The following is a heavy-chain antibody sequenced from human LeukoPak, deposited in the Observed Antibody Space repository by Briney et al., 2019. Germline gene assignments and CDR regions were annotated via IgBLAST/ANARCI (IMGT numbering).Heavy chain of an antibody. CDR2: IYSGGST. V-gene: IGHV3-66*02. Sequence: GGSLRLSCAASGFTVSSNYMSWVRQAPGKGLEWVSVIYSGGSTYYADSVKGRFTISRDNSKNTLYLQMNSPRAEDTAVYYCARVYTQSSGWYQDYYGMDVWGQGTTVTVSS. CDR3: ARVYTQSSGWYQDYYGMDV. CDR1: GFTVSSNY. J-gene: IGHJ6*02. D-gene: IGHD6-19*01.